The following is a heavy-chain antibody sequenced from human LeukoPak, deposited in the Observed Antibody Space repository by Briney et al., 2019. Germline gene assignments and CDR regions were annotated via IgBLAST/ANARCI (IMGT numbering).Heavy chain of an antibody. D-gene: IGHD2-21*02. V-gene: IGHV4-34*01. CDR2: INHSGST. J-gene: IGHJ6*02. CDR3: ARERKMTSYYYGMDD. Sequence: SETLSLTCAVYGGSFSGYYWSWIRQPPGKGLEWIGEINHSGSTNYNPSLKSRVTISVDTSKNQFSLKLSSVTAADTAVYYCARERKMTSYYYGMDDWGQGTTVTVSS. CDR1: GGSFSGYY.